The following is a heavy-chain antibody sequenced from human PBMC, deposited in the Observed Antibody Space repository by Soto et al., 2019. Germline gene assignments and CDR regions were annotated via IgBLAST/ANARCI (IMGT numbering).Heavy chain of an antibody. V-gene: IGHV1-3*05. CDR3: ARSIVVVTALDS. Sequence: QVQLVQSGAEEKKPGASVKVSCKASGYTFTSYAMHWVRQAPGQRLEWMGWINAGNDNTKYSQKFQGRVTITRDTSASTAYMELSSLRSEDTAGYYCARSIVVVTALDSWGQGTLATVSS. CDR1: GYTFTSYA. J-gene: IGHJ4*02. CDR2: INAGNDNT. D-gene: IGHD2-21*02.